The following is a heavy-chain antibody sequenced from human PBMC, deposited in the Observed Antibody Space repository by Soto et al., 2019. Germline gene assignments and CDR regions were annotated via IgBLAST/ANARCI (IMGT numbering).Heavy chain of an antibody. Sequence: PSETLSLTCAVYGGSFSGYYWSWIRQPPGRGLEWIGEINHSGTTNNNPSLKSRVTISVDTSKNQFSLKVSSVTAAGTAVYYCARRTAGGSGTFYNSWFDPWGQCTLVTVSS. V-gene: IGHV4-34*01. CDR2: INHSGTT. D-gene: IGHD3-10*01. CDR3: ARRTAGGSGTFYNSWFDP. CDR1: GGSFSGYY. J-gene: IGHJ5*02.